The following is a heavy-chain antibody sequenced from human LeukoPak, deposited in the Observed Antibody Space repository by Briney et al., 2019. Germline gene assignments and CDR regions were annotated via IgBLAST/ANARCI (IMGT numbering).Heavy chain of an antibody. V-gene: IGHV4-34*01. CDR3: ARGRGTMVRGVAYCYYYMDV. J-gene: IGHJ6*03. Sequence: SETLSLTCAVYGGSFSGYYWSWIRQPPGKGLEWIGEINHSGSTNYNPSLKSRVTISVDTSKNQFSLKLSSVTAADTAVYYCARGRGTMVRGVAYCYYYMDVWGKGTTVTVSS. CDR1: GGSFSGYY. CDR2: INHSGST. D-gene: IGHD3-10*01.